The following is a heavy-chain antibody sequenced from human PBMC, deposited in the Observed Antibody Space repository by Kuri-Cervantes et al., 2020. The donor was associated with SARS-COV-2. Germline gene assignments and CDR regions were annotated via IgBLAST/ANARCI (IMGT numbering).Heavy chain of an antibody. CDR3: ARGGEDAVQETRNWFEP. Sequence: LSLTCAASGFTFSSYAMHWVRQAPGKGLEWVAVISYDGSNKYYADSVKGRFTISRDNSKNTLYLQMNSLRADDTAVYYCARGGEDAVQETRNWFEPWGQGTQVTVSS. D-gene: IGHD3-10*01. J-gene: IGHJ5*02. V-gene: IGHV3-30-3*01. CDR1: GFTFSSYA. CDR2: ISYDGSNK.